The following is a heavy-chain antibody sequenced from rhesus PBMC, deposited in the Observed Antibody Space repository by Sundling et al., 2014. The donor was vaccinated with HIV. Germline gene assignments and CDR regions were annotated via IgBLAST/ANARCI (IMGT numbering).Heavy chain of an antibody. V-gene: IGHV4-93*01. CDR2: VYGSGGST. CDR1: SGSINSSNW. J-gene: IGHJ4*01. D-gene: IGHD6-13*01. CDR3: ASPWNSWSGFDY. Sequence: QVQLQESGPAVVKPSETLSLTCAVSSGSINSSNWWSWIRQSPGKGLEWVGSVYGSGGSTEYNPSLKSRVTISKDTSKNQFSLKLSSVTAADTAVYYCASPWNSWSGFDYWGQGVLVAVSS.